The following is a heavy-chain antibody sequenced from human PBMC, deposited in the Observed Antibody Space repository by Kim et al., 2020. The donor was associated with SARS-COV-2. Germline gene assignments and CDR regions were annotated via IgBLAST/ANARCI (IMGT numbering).Heavy chain of an antibody. Sequence: GGSLRLSCAASGFTFSSYAMHWVRQAPGKGLEWVAVISYDGSNKYYADSVKGRFTISRDNSKNTLYLQMNSLRAEDTAVYYCAREYGDYYYYYYMDVWG. CDR1: GFTFSSYA. V-gene: IGHV3-30-3*01. CDR3: AREYGDYYYYYYMDV. CDR2: ISYDGSNK. J-gene: IGHJ6*03. D-gene: IGHD4-17*01.